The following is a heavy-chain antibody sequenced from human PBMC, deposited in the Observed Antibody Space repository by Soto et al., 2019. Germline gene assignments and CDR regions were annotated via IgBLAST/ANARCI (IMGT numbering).Heavy chain of an antibody. CDR1: GYSFTSYW. V-gene: IGHV5-51*01. Sequence: GESLKISCKGSGYSFTSYWIGWVRQMPGKGLEWMGIIYPGDSDTRYSPSFQGQVTISADKSISTAYLQWSSLKASDTAMYYCARVDEADLYCSSTSCFHFDYWGQGTLVTVSS. CDR2: IYPGDSDT. CDR3: ARVDEADLYCSSTSCFHFDY. D-gene: IGHD2-2*01. J-gene: IGHJ4*02.